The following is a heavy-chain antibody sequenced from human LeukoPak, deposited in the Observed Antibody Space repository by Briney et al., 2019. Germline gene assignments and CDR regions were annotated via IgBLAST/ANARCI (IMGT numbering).Heavy chain of an antibody. CDR1: RYTPTELS. D-gene: IGHD3-10*01. Sequence: ASVKDSCKVSRYTPTELSIHGVRQAPGRGGYWVGVFDTEDGETIYAQKLQGRVTMTEDTSIDTAYMELSSLRSEDTAVYYCATGAKGYGSGSPPNWGQGTLVTVSS. CDR2: FDTEDGET. CDR3: ATGAKGYGSGSPPN. J-gene: IGHJ4*02. V-gene: IGHV1-24*01.